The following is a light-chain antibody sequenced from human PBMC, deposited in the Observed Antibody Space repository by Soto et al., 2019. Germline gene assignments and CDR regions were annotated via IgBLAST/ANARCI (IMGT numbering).Light chain of an antibody. CDR2: AAS. CDR1: QGIIDY. J-gene: IGKJ1*01. V-gene: IGKV1-27*01. Sequence: DIQMTQSPSSLSSSVGDRVTITCRASQGIIDYLAWYQQKPGKAPTLLIYAASTLQSGVPSRFSGSGAGTDFTLTISSLQPEDVATYYCQKYNSAPRTFGQGTKVEIK. CDR3: QKYNSAPRT.